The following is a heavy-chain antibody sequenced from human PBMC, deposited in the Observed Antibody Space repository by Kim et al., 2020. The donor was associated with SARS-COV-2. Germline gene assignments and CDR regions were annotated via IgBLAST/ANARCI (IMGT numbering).Heavy chain of an antibody. J-gene: IGHJ4*02. CDR2: ISAYNGNT. V-gene: IGHV1-18*01. D-gene: IGHD3-3*01. Sequence: ASVKVSCKASGYTFTSYGISWVRQAPGQGLEWMGWISAYNGNTNYAQKLQGRVTMTTDTSTSTAYMELRSLRSDDTAVYYCARAFGKVGEWLFAYWGQGTLVTVSS. CDR3: ARAFGKVGEWLFAY. CDR1: GYTFTSYG.